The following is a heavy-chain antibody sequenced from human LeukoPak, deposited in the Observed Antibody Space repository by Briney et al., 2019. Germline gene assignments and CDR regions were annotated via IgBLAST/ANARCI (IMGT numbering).Heavy chain of an antibody. J-gene: IGHJ4*02. Sequence: GGSLRLSCEASGFTFRSYAMTWVRQAPGKGLEWVSTIDDSGGSTYHADSVKGRFTISRDNSRNTLYLQLNSLRAEDTAVYHCVKGSRASRPYYFDYWGQGALVTVSS. V-gene: IGHV3-23*01. CDR3: VKGSRASRPYYFDY. CDR2: IDDSGGST. CDR1: GFTFRSYA.